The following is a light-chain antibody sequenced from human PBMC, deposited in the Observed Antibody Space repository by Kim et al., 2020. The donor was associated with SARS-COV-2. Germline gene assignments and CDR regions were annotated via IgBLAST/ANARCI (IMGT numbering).Light chain of an antibody. CDR1: NSNIGAGYS. J-gene: IGLJ3*02. V-gene: IGLV1-40*01. CDR2: TNT. CDR3: QSYDSSLSAWV. Sequence: QSVLTQPPSVSGAPGQRVTISCTGSNSNIGAGYSVHWYQQLPGTAPKLLIQTNTNRPSGVPDRFSGSRSGTSASLAVTGLQAEDEADYYCQSYDSSLSAWVFGGGTQLTVL.